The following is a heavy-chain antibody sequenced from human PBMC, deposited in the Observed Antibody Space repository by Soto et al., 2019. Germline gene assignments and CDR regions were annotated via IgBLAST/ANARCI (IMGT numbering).Heavy chain of an antibody. V-gene: IGHV3-23*01. CDR1: GFTFSSNA. CDR3: AKRELTGTTR. J-gene: IGHJ4*02. D-gene: IGHD1-20*01. Sequence: EVQLLESGGGLVQPGGSLRLPCAASGFTFSSNALSWVRQAPGKGLGWVSAISGSGGSTYYADSVKGRFTISRDNSKNTLYLQMNSLRAEDTAVYYCAKRELTGTTRWGQGTLVTVSS. CDR2: ISGSGGST.